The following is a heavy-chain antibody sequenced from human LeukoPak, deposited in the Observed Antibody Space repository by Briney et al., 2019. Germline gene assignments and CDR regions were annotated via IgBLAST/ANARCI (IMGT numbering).Heavy chain of an antibody. V-gene: IGHV1-24*01. CDR3: ATVTGTTWGIDY. J-gene: IGHJ4*02. Sequence: ASVKVSCKVSGCTLTELSMHWVRQAPGKGLEWMGGFDPEDGETIYAQKFQGRVTMTEDTSTDTAYMELSSLRSEDTAVYYCATVTGTTWGIDYWGQGTLVTVSS. CDR2: FDPEDGET. D-gene: IGHD1-7*01. CDR1: GCTLTELS.